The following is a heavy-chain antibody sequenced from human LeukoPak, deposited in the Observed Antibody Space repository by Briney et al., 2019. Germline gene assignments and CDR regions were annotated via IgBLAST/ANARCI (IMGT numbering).Heavy chain of an antibody. V-gene: IGHV1-69*05. CDR3: ATPPSTSRYYLEYFHH. CDR1: GGTFSSDD. J-gene: IGHJ1*01. Sequence: ASVKVSCKASGGTFSSDDINWVRQAPGQGLDWVGGIVPIAATAHYAQKFHGRATITTDESTNAAHMELSSLRSEDTAVYYCATPPSTSRYYLEYFHHWGQGTLVTVSS. D-gene: IGHD3-22*01. CDR2: IVPIAATA.